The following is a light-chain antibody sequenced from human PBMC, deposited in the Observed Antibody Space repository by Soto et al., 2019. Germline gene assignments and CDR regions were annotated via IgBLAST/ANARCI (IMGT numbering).Light chain of an antibody. CDR2: GAY. V-gene: IGKV1-27*01. CDR1: QYIAAY. CDR3: QKYSKAPRT. Sequence: DIQMTQSPSSLSASVGDRVTITCRASQYIAAYVAWYQQKPGPPPKLLIFGAYRLQPGVPSRFSGSGSGTEFILTISSLQPEDVATYYCQKYSKAPRTFGQGTRV. J-gene: IGKJ1*01.